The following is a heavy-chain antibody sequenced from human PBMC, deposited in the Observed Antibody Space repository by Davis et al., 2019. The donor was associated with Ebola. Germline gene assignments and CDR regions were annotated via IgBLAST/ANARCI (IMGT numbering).Heavy chain of an antibody. V-gene: IGHV1-69*13. J-gene: IGHJ6*02. D-gene: IGHD2-2*01. CDR1: GGTFSSYA. CDR2: IIPIFGTA. Sequence: SVKVSCKASGGTFSSYAISWVRQAPGQGLEWMGGIIPIFGTANYAPKFQGRVTITADESTSTAYMELSSLRSEDTAVYYCARVSCSSTSCPKIYYYYGMDVWGQGTTVTVSS. CDR3: ARVSCSSTSCPKIYYYYGMDV.